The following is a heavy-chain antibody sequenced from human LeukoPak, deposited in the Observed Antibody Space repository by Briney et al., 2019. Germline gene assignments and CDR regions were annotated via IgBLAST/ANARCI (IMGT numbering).Heavy chain of an antibody. CDR3: ARGYRGYQDASDI. D-gene: IGHD1-26*01. V-gene: IGHV1-69*13. J-gene: IGHJ3*02. CDR2: LIPMFGTA. CDR1: GGTFSTYA. Sequence: SVKVSCKAYGGTFSTYAISWVRQAPGQGLEWIGGLIPMFGTAHSAQKFQGRVTITADESTNTAYMELSSLRSEDTAVYYCARGYRGYQDASDIWGQGTMVTVSS.